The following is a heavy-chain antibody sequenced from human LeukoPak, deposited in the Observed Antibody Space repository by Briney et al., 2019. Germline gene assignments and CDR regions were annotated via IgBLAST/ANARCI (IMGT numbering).Heavy chain of an antibody. CDR2: ISSSSSYI. CDR3: ARDSRHSSGWPPATFDH. D-gene: IGHD6-19*01. CDR1: GFTFSSYS. J-gene: IGHJ4*02. V-gene: IGHV3-21*01. Sequence: GGSLRLSCAASGFTFSSYSMNWVRQAPGKGLEWVSSISSSSSYIYYADSVKGRFTISRDNAKNSLYLQMNSLRAEDTAVYYCARDSRHSSGWPPATFDHWGQGTLVTVSS.